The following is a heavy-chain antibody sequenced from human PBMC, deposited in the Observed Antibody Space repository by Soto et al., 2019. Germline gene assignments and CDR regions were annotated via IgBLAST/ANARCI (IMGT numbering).Heavy chain of an antibody. J-gene: IGHJ4*02. Sequence: EVQLVESGGGLVQPGGSLRLSCAASGFTFSTYTINWLRQAPGKGLEWVSYISSSSSTIYYTDSVKGQFTISRDNAKSSLYLQMNSLRAEDTAVYYCATGGSSGFDYWGQGTLVTVSS. CDR1: GFTFSTYT. V-gene: IGHV3-48*01. CDR3: ATGGSSGFDY. CDR2: ISSSSSTI. D-gene: IGHD1-26*01.